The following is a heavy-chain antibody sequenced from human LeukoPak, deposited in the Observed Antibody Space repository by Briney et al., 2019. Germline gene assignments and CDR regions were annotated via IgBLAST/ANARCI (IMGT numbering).Heavy chain of an antibody. Sequence: SETLSLTCTVSGASISSSYWSWIRQPPGKGLEWIGYIYYTGSTNYNPSLKSRVTISVDMSKNQFSLQLSSVTAADTAAYYCARLWIYPIQGYNYNYHYMDVWAKGTTVTVSS. CDR1: GASISSSY. D-gene: IGHD1-1*01. J-gene: IGHJ6*03. V-gene: IGHV4-59*08. CDR2: IYYTGST. CDR3: ARLWIYPIQGYNYNYHYMDV.